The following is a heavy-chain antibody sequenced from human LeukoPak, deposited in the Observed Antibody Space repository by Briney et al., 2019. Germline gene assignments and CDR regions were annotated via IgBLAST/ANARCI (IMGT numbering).Heavy chain of an antibody. D-gene: IGHD2-2*02. J-gene: IGHJ4*02. Sequence: GGSLRLSCAASGFTFSSYSMNWVRQTPGKGLEWVSSISKSSVYIYYADSVRGRFTISRDNAKNSLYLQMNSLRAEDTAVYYCARGQVWYQLLYDYFDYWGQGTLVTVSS. CDR2: ISKSSVYI. CDR1: GFTFSSYS. V-gene: IGHV3-21*01. CDR3: ARGQVWYQLLYDYFDY.